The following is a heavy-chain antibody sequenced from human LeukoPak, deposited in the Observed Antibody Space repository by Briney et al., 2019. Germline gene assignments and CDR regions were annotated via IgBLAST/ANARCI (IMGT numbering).Heavy chain of an antibody. CDR1: GYTLTELS. V-gene: IGHV1-24*01. Sequence: ASVKVSCKVSGYTLTELSMHWVRQAPGKGLEWMGGFDPEDGETIYAQKFQGRVTMTEGTSTDTAYMELSSLRSEDTAVYYCATPTLSDGDLTYYFDYWGQGTLVTVSS. CDR2: FDPEDGET. CDR3: ATPTLSDGDLTYYFDY. D-gene: IGHD4-17*01. J-gene: IGHJ4*02.